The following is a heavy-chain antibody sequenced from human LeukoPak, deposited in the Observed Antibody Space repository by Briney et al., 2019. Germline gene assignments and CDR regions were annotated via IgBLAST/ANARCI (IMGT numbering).Heavy chain of an antibody. Sequence: PSETLSLTCIVSGGSISTYYWSWIRQPPGKGLEWIGYVYYSGGTNYNPSLKSRVTISVDTSKNQFSVILSSVTAADTAVYYCARGSEDGMDVWGQGTTVTVSS. J-gene: IGHJ6*02. CDR3: ARGSEDGMDV. CDR2: VYYSGGT. D-gene: IGHD3-10*01. CDR1: GGSISTYY. V-gene: IGHV4-59*01.